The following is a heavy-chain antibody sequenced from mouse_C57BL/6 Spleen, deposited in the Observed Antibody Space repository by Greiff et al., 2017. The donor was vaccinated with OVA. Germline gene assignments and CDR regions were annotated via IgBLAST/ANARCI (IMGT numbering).Heavy chain of an antibody. CDR3: TTNTGTGGYAMDY. D-gene: IGHD4-1*01. CDR2: IDPEDGDT. J-gene: IGHJ4*01. Sequence: VQLKESGAELVRPGASVKLSCTASGFNIKDYYMHWVKQRPEQGLEWIGRIDPEDGDTEYAPKFQGKATMTADTSSNTAYLQLSSLTSEDTAVYYCTTNTGTGGYAMDYWGQGTSVTVSS. V-gene: IGHV14-1*01. CDR1: GFNIKDYY.